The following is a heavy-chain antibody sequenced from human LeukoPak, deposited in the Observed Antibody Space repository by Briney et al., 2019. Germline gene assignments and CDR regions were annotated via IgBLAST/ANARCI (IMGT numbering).Heavy chain of an antibody. V-gene: IGHV3-21*01. CDR2: ISSSSSYI. Sequence: PGGSLRLSCAASGFTFSSYSMNWVRQAPGKGLERVSSISSSSSYIYYADSVKGRFTISRDNAKNSLYLQMNSLRAEDTAVYYCARNMGYYDILTGYYNGDYWGQGTLVTVSS. D-gene: IGHD3-9*01. CDR1: GFTFSSYS. CDR3: ARNMGYYDILTGYYNGDY. J-gene: IGHJ4*02.